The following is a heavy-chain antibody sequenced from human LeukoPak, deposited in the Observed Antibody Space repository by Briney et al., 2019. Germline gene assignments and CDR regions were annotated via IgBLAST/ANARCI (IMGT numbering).Heavy chain of an antibody. V-gene: IGHV4-4*07. Sequence: SETLSLTCTVSGDSLSNYHWSWIRQSAGTGLEWIGRVYKSVDVTDNPSLPRRVTLSVDTSRHRFSLTLTSVTAADTAVYYCANELRSIPDYYVDVWGKGTPVIVSS. J-gene: IGHJ6*03. CDR1: GDSLSNYH. D-gene: IGHD3-3*02. CDR2: VYKSVDV. CDR3: ANELRSIPDYYVDV.